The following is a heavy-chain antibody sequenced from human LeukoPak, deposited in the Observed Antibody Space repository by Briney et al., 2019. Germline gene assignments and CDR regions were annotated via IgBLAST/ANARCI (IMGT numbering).Heavy chain of an antibody. J-gene: IGHJ4*02. CDR2: ISWNSGSI. CDR3: AKALSSSWDGSFDY. Sequence: GGSLRLSCAASGFTFDDYAMHWVRQAPGKGLEWVSGISWNSGSIGYADSVKGRFTISRDNAKNSLYLQMNSLRAEDTALYYCAKALSSSWDGSFDYWGQGTLVTVSS. D-gene: IGHD6-13*01. CDR1: GFTFDDYA. V-gene: IGHV3-9*01.